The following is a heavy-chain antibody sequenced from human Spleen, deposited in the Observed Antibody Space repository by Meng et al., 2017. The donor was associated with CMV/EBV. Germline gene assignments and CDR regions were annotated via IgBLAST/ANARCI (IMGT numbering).Heavy chain of an antibody. CDR2: IYPGDSDT. CDR3: ARHLLETMTSPYAY. D-gene: IGHD3-3*01. Sequence: GGSLRLSCKGSGYSFTNYWIAWVRQMPGKGLEWMGIIYPGDSDTRYSPSFQGQVTISADRSINTAYLHWADLEASDTAKYYCARHLLETMTSPYAYWGQGTPVTVSS. J-gene: IGHJ4*02. V-gene: IGHV5-51*01. CDR1: GYSFTNYW.